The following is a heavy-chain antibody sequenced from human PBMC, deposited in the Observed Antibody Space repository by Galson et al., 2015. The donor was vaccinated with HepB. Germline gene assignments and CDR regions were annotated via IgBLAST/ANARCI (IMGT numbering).Heavy chain of an antibody. CDR3: VPRQWLVDPPFFDY. J-gene: IGHJ4*02. CDR1: GYTLTELS. CDR2: FDPEDGET. Sequence: SVKVSCKVSGYTLTELSMHWVRQAPGKGLEWMGGFDPEDGETIYAQKFQGRVTMTEDTSTDTAYMELSSLRSEDTAVYYCVPRQWLVDPPFFDYWGQGTLVTVSS. V-gene: IGHV1-24*01. D-gene: IGHD6-19*01.